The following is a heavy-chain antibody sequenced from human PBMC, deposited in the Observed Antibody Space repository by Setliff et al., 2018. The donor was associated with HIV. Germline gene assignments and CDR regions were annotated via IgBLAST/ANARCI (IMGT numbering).Heavy chain of an antibody. Sequence: LSLTCAVSGYSISSGYYWAWIRQSPGKGLDWIGSIHHSGTTYYNPSLKSRVTISVDTTTNQVSLQVNSVTAVDTAVYYCARQGLTMNRGVPAPILYYFDYWGPGILVTVSS. CDR2: IHHSGTT. D-gene: IGHD3-10*01. J-gene: IGHJ4*02. V-gene: IGHV4-38-2*01. CDR1: GYSISSGYY. CDR3: ARQGLTMNRGVPAPILYYFDY.